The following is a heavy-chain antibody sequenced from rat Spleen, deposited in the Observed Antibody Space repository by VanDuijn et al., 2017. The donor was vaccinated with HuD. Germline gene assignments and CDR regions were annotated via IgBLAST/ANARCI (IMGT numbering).Heavy chain of an antibody. V-gene: IGHV5-29*01. D-gene: IGHD1-11*01. CDR2: ISYDGSSI. CDR1: GFTFSNYG. J-gene: IGHJ2*01. Sequence: EVQLVESGGGLVQPGRSLKLSCAASGFTFSNYGMAWVRQAPTKGLEWVATISYDGSSIYYRDSVKGRVTSSRDNAKSTLYLQMDSLRSEDTATYYCATTRYETTDYWGQGVMVTVSS. CDR3: ATTRYETTDY.